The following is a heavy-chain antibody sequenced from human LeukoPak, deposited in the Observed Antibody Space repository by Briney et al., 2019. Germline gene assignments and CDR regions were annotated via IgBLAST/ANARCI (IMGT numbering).Heavy chain of an antibody. D-gene: IGHD3-16*01. J-gene: IGHJ4*02. V-gene: IGHV1-18*01. CDR3: ARDRDYGPDY. CDR1: GGTFSSYA. CDR2: ISDYNGNT. Sequence: ASVKVSCKASGGTFSSYAISWVRQAPGQGLEWMGWISDYNGNTNYAQKLQGRVTMTTDTSTSTAYMELRSLRSDDTAVYYCARDRDYGPDYWGQGTLVTVSS.